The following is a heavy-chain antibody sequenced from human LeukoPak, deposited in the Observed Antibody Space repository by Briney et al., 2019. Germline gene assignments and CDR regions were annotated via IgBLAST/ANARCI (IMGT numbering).Heavy chain of an antibody. CDR1: GFTFSSYE. CDR3: AKGSEYYDFWSGTYYFDY. Sequence: GGSLRLSCAASGFTFSSYEMNWVRQAPGKGLEWVSYISSSGSTIYYADPVKGRFTISRDNSKNTLYLQMNSLRAEDTAVYYCAKGSEYYDFWSGTYYFDYWGQGTLVTVSS. CDR2: ISSSGSTI. V-gene: IGHV3-48*03. D-gene: IGHD3-3*01. J-gene: IGHJ4*02.